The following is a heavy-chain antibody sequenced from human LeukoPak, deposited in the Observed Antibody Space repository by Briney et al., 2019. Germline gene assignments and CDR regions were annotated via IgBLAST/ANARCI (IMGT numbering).Heavy chain of an antibody. CDR2: INHSGST. Sequence: SETLSLTCAVYGGSFSGYYWSWIRQPPGKGLEWIGEINHSGSTNYNPSLKSRVTISVDTSKNQFSLKLSSVTAADTAVYYCARGFGSYYYDSSGRAFEIWGQGTMVTVSS. J-gene: IGHJ3*02. V-gene: IGHV4-34*01. CDR3: ARGFGSYYYDSSGRAFEI. D-gene: IGHD3-22*01. CDR1: GGSFSGYY.